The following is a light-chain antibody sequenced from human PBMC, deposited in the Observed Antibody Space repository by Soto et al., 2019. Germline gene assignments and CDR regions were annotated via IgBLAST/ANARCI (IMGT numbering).Light chain of an antibody. CDR1: SSDVGSYNL. Sequence: QSALTQPASVSGSPGQSITISCTGTSSDVGSYNLVSWYQQHPGKAPKLMIYEGSKRPSGASNRFSGSKSGNTASLTISGLQAEHEADYYCRSYAGSSTPYVSGTGTKFTVL. J-gene: IGLJ1*01. V-gene: IGLV2-23*01. CDR3: RSYAGSSTPYV. CDR2: EGS.